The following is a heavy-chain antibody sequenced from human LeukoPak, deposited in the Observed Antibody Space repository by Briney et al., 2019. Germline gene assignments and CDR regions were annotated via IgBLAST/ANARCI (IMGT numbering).Heavy chain of an antibody. CDR2: IYTSGST. D-gene: IGHD2-2*01. CDR1: GGSISSGSYY. Sequence: SETLSLTCTVSGGSISSGSYYCTWIRQPAGRGLVWIGRIYTSGSTNYNPSLKSRVTISGDTSKNQFSLKLSSVTAADTAVYYCARVPTAILVLDYWGQGTLVTVSS. J-gene: IGHJ4*02. CDR3: ARVPTAILVLDY. V-gene: IGHV4-61*02.